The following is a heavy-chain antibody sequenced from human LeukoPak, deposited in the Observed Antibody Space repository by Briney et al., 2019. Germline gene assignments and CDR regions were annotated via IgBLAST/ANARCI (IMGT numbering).Heavy chain of an antibody. CDR1: GGSISSYY. Sequence: SETLSLTCTVCGGSISSYYWSWIRQPPGKGLECIGYIYYSGSTNYNPSLKSRVTISVDTSKNQFSLKLSSVTAADTAVYYCARDMRAYYDILTGYPPLYGMDVWGKGTTVTVSS. CDR2: IYYSGST. D-gene: IGHD3-9*01. V-gene: IGHV4-59*01. J-gene: IGHJ6*04. CDR3: ARDMRAYYDILTGYPPLYGMDV.